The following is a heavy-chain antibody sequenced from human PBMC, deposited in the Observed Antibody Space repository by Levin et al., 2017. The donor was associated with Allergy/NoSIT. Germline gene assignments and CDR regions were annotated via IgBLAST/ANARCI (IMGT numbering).Heavy chain of an antibody. CDR1: GGSFSGYY. Sequence: PSETLSLTCAVYGGSFSGYYWSWIRQPPGKGLEWIGEINHSGSTNYNPSLKSRVTISVDTSKNQFSLKLSSVTAADTAVYYCARGVPARRETVATQPPDYWGQGTLVTVSS. CDR2: INHSGST. CDR3: ARGVPARRETVATQPPDY. V-gene: IGHV4-34*01. D-gene: IGHD2-2*01. J-gene: IGHJ4*02.